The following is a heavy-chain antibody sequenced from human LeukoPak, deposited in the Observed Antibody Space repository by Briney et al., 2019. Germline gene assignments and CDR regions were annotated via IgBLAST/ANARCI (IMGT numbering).Heavy chain of an antibody. D-gene: IGHD3-10*02. CDR2: VYHSGGT. CDR3: ARDYGDLGSGGDWFDP. V-gene: IGHV4-59*01. CDR1: GGSISGYY. J-gene: IGHJ5*02. Sequence: SETLSLTCTVSGGSISGYYWTWIRQPPGKGLEWIGYVYHSGGTSYNPSLTSRVTIAVDTSKNQFSLKLTSVTAADPAVSYCARDYGDLGSGGDWFDPWGQGTLVTVSS.